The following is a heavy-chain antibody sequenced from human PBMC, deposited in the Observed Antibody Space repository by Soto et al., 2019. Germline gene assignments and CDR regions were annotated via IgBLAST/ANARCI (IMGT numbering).Heavy chain of an antibody. CDR1: DGSISNDY. Sequence: ETLSLTCTVSDGSISNDYWNWIRQPPGKGLEWIGYIYYIGTTNYNPSLKSRLTISVDTSKNQFSLKLSSVTAADTALYFCARTLHYGSFDSWGQGILVTVSS. V-gene: IGHV4-59*01. CDR2: IYYIGTT. CDR3: ARTLHYGSFDS. D-gene: IGHD3-10*01. J-gene: IGHJ4*02.